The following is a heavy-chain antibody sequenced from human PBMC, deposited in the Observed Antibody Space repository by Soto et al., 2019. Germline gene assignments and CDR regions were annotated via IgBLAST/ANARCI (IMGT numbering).Heavy chain of an antibody. D-gene: IGHD2-21*02. CDR3: VRDLRDYGGDVGYFDY. CDR1: GYTFTNFG. V-gene: IGHV1-18*01. CDR2: ISPETGKT. Sequence: QVQLVQSGAEVKRPGASVKVSCTASGYTFTNFGVTWVRQAPGQGLEWMSWISPETGKTYCARKLQGRVTMTTDTSTNTAYMELGSLGSDDTAVYYCVRDLRDYGGDVGYFDYWGQGTLVIVSS. J-gene: IGHJ4*02.